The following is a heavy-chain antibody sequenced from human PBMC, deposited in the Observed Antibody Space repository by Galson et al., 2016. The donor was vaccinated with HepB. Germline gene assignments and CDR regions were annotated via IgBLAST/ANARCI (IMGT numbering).Heavy chain of an antibody. V-gene: IGHV3-23*01. J-gene: IGHJ4*02. Sequence: SLRLSCAASGFTFSTYTMSWVRQAPGKGLGWVSGINGAGGSTYYADSVKGRFTISRDNSNNTLYLQMSSLKVEDTAMYYWAKDRYWNRDFDYWGQGTLVTVSS. D-gene: IGHD1-1*01. CDR1: GFTFSTYT. CDR3: AKDRYWNRDFDY. CDR2: INGAGGST.